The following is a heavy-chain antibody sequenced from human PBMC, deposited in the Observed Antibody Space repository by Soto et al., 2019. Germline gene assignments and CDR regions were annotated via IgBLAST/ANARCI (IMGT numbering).Heavy chain of an antibody. J-gene: IGHJ4*02. Sequence: SETLSLTCSVSGGSISTVGHYWTWIRQPPGKGLEWIGSIYHTGSTYYSKSLRSRLAMSVDTSKSQFSLRLSSVTAADTAVYYCARATGTLRSRNCDYWGQGSLVTVSS. V-gene: IGHV4-31*03. CDR3: ARATGTLRSRNCDY. CDR1: GGSISTVGHY. CDR2: IYHTGST. D-gene: IGHD1-1*01.